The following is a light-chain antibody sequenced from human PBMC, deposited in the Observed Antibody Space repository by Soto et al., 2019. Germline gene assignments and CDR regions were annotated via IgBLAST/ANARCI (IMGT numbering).Light chain of an antibody. CDR3: QQYGSSPYT. CDR1: QSVRSSY. Sequence: EIVLTQSPGTLSLSPGERATLSCRASQSVRSSYLAWYQQKPGQAPRLLIYGASSRATGIPDRFSGSGSGTDFTLTISRLEPEDFEVYYWQQYGSSPYTFGQGTKLESK. CDR2: GAS. V-gene: IGKV3-20*01. J-gene: IGKJ2*01.